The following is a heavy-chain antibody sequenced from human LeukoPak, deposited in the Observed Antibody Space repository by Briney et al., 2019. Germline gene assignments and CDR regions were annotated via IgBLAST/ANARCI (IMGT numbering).Heavy chain of an antibody. Sequence: PGGSLRLSSAASGFGFNDAAMTWVRQAPGKGLEWVSLISSSGANTYYADSVKGRFTISRDNSKNTLFLQINSLRADDTAMYYCEKDIQVTYWGQGTLVTVSS. CDR3: EKDIQVTY. D-gene: IGHD4-23*01. CDR2: ISSSGANT. CDR1: GFGFNDAA. J-gene: IGHJ4*02. V-gene: IGHV3-23*01.